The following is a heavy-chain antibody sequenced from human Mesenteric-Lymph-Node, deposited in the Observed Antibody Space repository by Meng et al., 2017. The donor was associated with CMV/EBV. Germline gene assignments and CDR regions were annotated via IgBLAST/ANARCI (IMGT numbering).Heavy chain of an antibody. CDR2: ISSRSSEV. V-gene: IGHV3-21*01. CDR3: ARDDSGWHGARDY. CDR1: GYGFTFRSGD. D-gene: IGHD6-19*01. Sequence: GESLKISCVDSGYGFTFRSGDMNWIRQAPGKGLEWISCISSRSSEVFYAESVRGRFIVSRDNAENSLYLEMNSLRAEDTAVYYCARDDSGWHGARDYWGQGTLVTVSS. J-gene: IGHJ4*02.